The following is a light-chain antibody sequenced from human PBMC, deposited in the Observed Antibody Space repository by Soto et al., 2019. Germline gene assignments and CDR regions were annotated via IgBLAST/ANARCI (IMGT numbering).Light chain of an antibody. V-gene: IGLV2-14*01. Sequence: QSALTQPASVSGSPGQSITISCTGTSSDVGGYNYVSWYQQHPGKAPKLMSSEVSNRPSGVSNRFSGSKSGNTASLTISGLQAEDEADYYCSSYTISSIDYVLGTGTKLTVL. CDR3: SSYTISSIDYV. CDR2: EVS. CDR1: SSDVGGYNY. J-gene: IGLJ1*01.